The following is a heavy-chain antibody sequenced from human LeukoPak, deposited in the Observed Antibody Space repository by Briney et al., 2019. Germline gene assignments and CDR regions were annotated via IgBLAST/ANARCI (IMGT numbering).Heavy chain of an antibody. CDR1: GGSFSGYY. CDR3: ARSLGHYYGSGSYYNYQGTDY. J-gene: IGHJ4*02. CDR2: INHSGST. Sequence: PSETLSLTCAVYGGSFSGYYWSWIRQPPGKGLEWIGEINHSGSTNYNPSLKSRVTISVDASKNQFSLKLSSVTAADTAVYYCARSLGHYYGSGSYYNYQGTDYWGQGTLVTVSS. D-gene: IGHD3-10*01. V-gene: IGHV4-34*01.